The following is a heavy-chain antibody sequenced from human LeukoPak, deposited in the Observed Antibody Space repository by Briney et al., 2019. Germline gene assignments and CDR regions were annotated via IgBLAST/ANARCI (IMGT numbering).Heavy chain of an antibody. CDR2: ISYSGNP. CDR1: GGSFSGYY. CDR3: ASETSGRYLNY. J-gene: IGHJ4*02. Sequence: SETLSLTCAVYGGSFSGYYWSWIRQPPGKGLEWIGYISYSGNPYYNPSLKIRVAISLDTSKNQFSLELTSLTAADTAVYYCASETSGRYLNYWGQGTLVTVSS. D-gene: IGHD1-26*01. V-gene: IGHV4-34*09.